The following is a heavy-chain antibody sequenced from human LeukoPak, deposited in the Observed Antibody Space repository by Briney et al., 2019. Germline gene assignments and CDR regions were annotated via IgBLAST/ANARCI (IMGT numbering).Heavy chain of an antibody. D-gene: IGHD6-13*01. CDR1: GYTCTDYG. J-gene: IGHJ3*02. CDR3: ARDQSVRLLQTSSTYFKHVFAI. Sequence: ASLTVSCTTSGYTCTDYGISWVRQAPGLGLEWMGWIGAYNGNTNYAQKVQGRVTMTTDTSTSTAYMELRSLRFDDTAVYYCARDQSVRLLQTSSTYFKHVFAIWGQGSMVTVSS. V-gene: IGHV1-18*01. CDR2: IGAYNGNT.